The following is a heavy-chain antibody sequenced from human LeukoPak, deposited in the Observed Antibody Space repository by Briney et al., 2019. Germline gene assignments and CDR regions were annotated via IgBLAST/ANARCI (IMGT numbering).Heavy chain of an antibody. D-gene: IGHD5-18*01. CDR2: IYYSGST. J-gene: IGHJ6*02. CDR3: ARGWDTGYGYYGMDV. Sequence: SETLSLTRTVSGGSISSYYWSWIRQPPGKGLEWIGYIYYSGSTNYNPSLKSRVTISVDTSKNQFSLKVKSVTAADTAVYYCARGWDTGYGYYGMDVWGQGTTVTVSS. V-gene: IGHV4-59*01. CDR1: GGSISSYY.